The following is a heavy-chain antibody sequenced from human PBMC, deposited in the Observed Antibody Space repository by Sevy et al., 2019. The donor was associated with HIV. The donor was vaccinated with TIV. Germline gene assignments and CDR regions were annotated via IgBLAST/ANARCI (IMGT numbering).Heavy chain of an antibody. CDR2: ISHDGSYR. Sequence: GGSLRLSCAASGFTFSTYDMHWVRQAPGNGLEWVAIISHDGSYRYYADSVRGRFSMSRDSSKNTLYLQMSGLSIEDTAVYYCAKNRPPGGSYFSRHGMDVSGRGTAVTVSS. D-gene: IGHD3-16*01. V-gene: IGHV3-30*18. CDR3: AKNRPPGGSYFSRHGMDV. J-gene: IGHJ6*02. CDR1: GFTFSTYD.